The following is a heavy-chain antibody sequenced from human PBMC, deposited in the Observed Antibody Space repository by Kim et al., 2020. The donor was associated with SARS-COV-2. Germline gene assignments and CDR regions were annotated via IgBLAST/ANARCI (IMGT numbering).Heavy chain of an antibody. CDR2: ISYDGSNK. Sequence: GGSLRLSCAASGFTFSSYAMHWVRQAPGKGLEWVAVISYDGSNKYYADSVKGRFTISRDNSKNTLYLQMNSLRAEDTAVYYCAREGYDSSGYGLGLDYWG. CDR1: GFTFSSYA. J-gene: IGHJ4*01. D-gene: IGHD3-22*01. CDR3: AREGYDSSGYGLGLDY. V-gene: IGHV3-30*04.